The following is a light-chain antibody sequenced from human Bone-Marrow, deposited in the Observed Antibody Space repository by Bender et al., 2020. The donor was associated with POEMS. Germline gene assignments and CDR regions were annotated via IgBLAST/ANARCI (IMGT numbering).Light chain of an antibody. CDR3: SSYAGSNIYV. J-gene: IGLJ1*01. V-gene: IGLV3-21*02. CDR1: NIGSES. Sequence: SYVLTQPPSVSVAPGQTARMTCGGNNIGSESVHWYQQKPGQAPVLVVYDDSDRPSGIPERFSGSKSGNTASLTVSGLQAEDEADYYCSSYAGSNIYVFGTGTKVTVL. CDR2: DDS.